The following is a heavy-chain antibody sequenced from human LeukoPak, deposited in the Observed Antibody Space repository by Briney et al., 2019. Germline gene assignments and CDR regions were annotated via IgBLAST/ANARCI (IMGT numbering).Heavy chain of an antibody. D-gene: IGHD2-2*01. CDR1: GGSISSYY. CDR2: IYYSGST. J-gene: IGHJ5*02. Sequence: PSETLSLTCTVSGGSISSYYWSWIRQPPGKGLEWIGYIYYSGSTNYNPSLKSRVTISVDTSKNQFSLRLSSVTAADTAVYYCAKHNQGYCSSTSCWANWFDPWGQGTLVTVSS. CDR3: AKHNQGYCSSTSCWANWFDP. V-gene: IGHV4-59*01.